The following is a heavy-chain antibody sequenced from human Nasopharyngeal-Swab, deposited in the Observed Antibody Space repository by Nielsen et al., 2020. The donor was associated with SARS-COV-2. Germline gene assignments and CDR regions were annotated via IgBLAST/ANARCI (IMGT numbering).Heavy chain of an antibody. J-gene: IGHJ6*03. CDR3: GRHGAGTGGNRVYYYYYVNV. V-gene: IGHV4-38-2*01. D-gene: IGHD1-1*01. CDR1: GYSISSDNY. CDR2: VYRSGST. Sequence: SETLSLTCAVSGYSISSDNYWAWIRQSSGKGLEWIGSVYRSGSTYYNPSLKSRATISVDTSNNQFSLKLTSVTAADTAVYYCGRHGAGTGGNRVYYYYYVNVWGKGTTVTVSS.